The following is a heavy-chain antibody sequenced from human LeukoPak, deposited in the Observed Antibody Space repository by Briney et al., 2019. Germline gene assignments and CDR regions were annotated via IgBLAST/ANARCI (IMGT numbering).Heavy chain of an antibody. J-gene: IGHJ6*02. CDR2: IGAYNGNT. CDR1: GYTFTSYG. Sequence: GASVKVSCKASGYTFTSYGISWVRQAPGQGLEWMGWIGAYNGNTNYAQKLQGRVTMTTDTSTSTAYMELRSLRSDDTAVYYCARDLEQGGVLRFLEWPNYYYYYGMDVWGQGTTVTVSS. V-gene: IGHV1-18*01. D-gene: IGHD3-3*01. CDR3: ARDLEQGGVLRFLEWPNYYYYYGMDV.